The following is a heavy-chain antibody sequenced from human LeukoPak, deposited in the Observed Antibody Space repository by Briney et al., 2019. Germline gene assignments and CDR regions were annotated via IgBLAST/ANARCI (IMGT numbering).Heavy chain of an antibody. J-gene: IGHJ4*02. V-gene: IGHV3-11*01. CDR1: GFTFSDYY. Sequence: GGSLRLSCAASGFTFSDYYMSWIRQAPGKGLEWVSYISSSGSTIYCADSVKGRFTISRDNAKNSLYLQMNSLRAEDTAVYYCARDGSTYYDFWSGYLAPDYWGQGTLVTVSS. D-gene: IGHD3-3*01. CDR2: ISSSGSTI. CDR3: ARDGSTYYDFWSGYLAPDY.